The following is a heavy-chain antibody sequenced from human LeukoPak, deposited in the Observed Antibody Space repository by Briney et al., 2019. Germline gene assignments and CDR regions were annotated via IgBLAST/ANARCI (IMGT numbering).Heavy chain of an antibody. V-gene: IGHV3-23*01. CDR1: GFTFSSYA. CDR2: ISGSGGST. Sequence: GGSLRLSCAASGFTFSSYAMSWVRQAPGERLEWVSAISGSGGSTYYADSVKGRFTISRDNSKNTLYLQMNSLRAEDTAVYFCAKEPFRGYYDSSGYYDYWGQGTLVTVSS. J-gene: IGHJ4*02. D-gene: IGHD3-22*01. CDR3: AKEPFRGYYDSSGYYDY.